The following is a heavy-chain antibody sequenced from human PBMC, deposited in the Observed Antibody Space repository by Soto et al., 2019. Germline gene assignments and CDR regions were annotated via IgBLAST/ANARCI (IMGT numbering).Heavy chain of an antibody. CDR3: ARDLSVAAFRWFDP. D-gene: IGHD6-19*01. CDR1: GGSISSYY. J-gene: IGHJ5*02. V-gene: IGHV4-59*01. Sequence: QVQLQESGPGLVKPSETLSLTCTVSGGSISSYYWSWIRQPPGKGLEWIGYIYYSGSTNYNPSLKSRVTISVDTPKNPSSLKLSSVTAADTAVYYCARDLSVAAFRWFDPWGQGTLVTVSS. CDR2: IYYSGST.